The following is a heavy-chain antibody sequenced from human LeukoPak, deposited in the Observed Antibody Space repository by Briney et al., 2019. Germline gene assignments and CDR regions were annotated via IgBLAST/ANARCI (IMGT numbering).Heavy chain of an antibody. Sequence: ASVKVSCKASGYTFTSYGISWVRQAPGQGLEWMGWISAYNGNTNYAQKLQGRVTMTTDTSTSTAYMELRSLRSDDTAVYYCARSYCSSTSCSKFDYWGQGTLVTVSS. CDR1: GYTFTSYG. CDR2: ISAYNGNT. V-gene: IGHV1-18*01. J-gene: IGHJ4*02. CDR3: ARSYCSSTSCSKFDY. D-gene: IGHD2-2*01.